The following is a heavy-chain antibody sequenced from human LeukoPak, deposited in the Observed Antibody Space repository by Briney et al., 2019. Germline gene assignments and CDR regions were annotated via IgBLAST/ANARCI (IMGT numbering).Heavy chain of an antibody. CDR2: ISSSGDRT. J-gene: IGHJ4*02. CDR3: VRGYGGDYFDQ. Sequence: GESLRLSCAASGFTFSNAWMSWVRQAPGKGLDWVSAISSSGDRTWDADSVKGRLTISRDNPKNTLYLQMNSLRAEDTSVYYCVRGYGGDYFDQWGQGTLVTVSS. V-gene: IGHV3-23*01. D-gene: IGHD5-12*01. CDR1: GFTFSNAW.